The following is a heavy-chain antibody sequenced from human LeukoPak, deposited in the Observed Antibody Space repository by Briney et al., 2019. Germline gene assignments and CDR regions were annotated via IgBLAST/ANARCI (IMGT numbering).Heavy chain of an antibody. J-gene: IGHJ4*02. CDR3: AQAGYGPGSYYNTGGYLDY. Sequence: ASVKVSCKPSGYTFTGYYMHWVRQAPGQGREWMGWINPNSGGTNYAQKFQGRVTMTRDTSISTDYMELSRLRSDDSAVYYCAQAGYGPGSYYNTGGYLDYWGQGTLVTVSS. V-gene: IGHV1-2*02. CDR2: INPNSGGT. D-gene: IGHD3-10*01. CDR1: GYTFTGYY.